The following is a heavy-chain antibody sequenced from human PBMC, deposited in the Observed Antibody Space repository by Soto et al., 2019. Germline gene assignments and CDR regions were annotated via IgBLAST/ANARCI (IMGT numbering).Heavy chain of an antibody. V-gene: IGHV3-7*01. CDR2: INPDGSVK. D-gene: IGHD3-22*01. J-gene: IGHJ4*02. Sequence: EVQLVESGGGLVQPGGSLRLSCAASGFSFSAYWINWVRQTPGKGLEWVANINPDGSVKYYSESVKGRFTISRDNARNSLYLQMNSLRAEDTAVYSCARGYDYLIDYWGQGTLVTVSS. CDR1: GFSFSAYW. CDR3: ARGYDYLIDY.